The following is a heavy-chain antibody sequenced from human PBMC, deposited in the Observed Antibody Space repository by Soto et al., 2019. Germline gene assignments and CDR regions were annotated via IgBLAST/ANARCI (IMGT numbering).Heavy chain of an antibody. D-gene: IGHD2-15*01. Sequence: QVQLVESGGGVVQPGKSLRLSCEVSGFSFSNYGMHWVRQAPGRGLEWVAVMSYDGSARYHADSVTGRFTSSRDNSKNTYYLQMNSLRGEDTAVYFCAGGLAATEIVRHWGQGTMVTVSS. V-gene: IGHV3-30*03. J-gene: IGHJ4*02. CDR1: GFSFSNYG. CDR3: AGGLAATEIVRH. CDR2: MSYDGSAR.